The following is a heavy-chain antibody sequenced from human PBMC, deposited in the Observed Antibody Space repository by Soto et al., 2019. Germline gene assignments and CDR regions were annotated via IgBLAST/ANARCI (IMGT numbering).Heavy chain of an antibody. J-gene: IGHJ4*02. V-gene: IGHV1-2*04. CDR1: GYTFTGYY. CDR2: INPNSGGT. CDR3: ARDGGDSTQAFDY. Sequence: ASVKVSCKASGYTFTGYYMHWVRQAPGQGLEWMGWINPNSGGTNYAQKFQGWVTMTRDTSISTAYMELSRLRSDDTAVYYCARDGGDSTQAFDYWAQGTLVTVFS. D-gene: IGHD6-13*01.